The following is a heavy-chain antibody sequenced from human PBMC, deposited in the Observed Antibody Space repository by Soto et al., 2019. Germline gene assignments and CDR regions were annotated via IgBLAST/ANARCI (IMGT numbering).Heavy chain of an antibody. CDR2: ISYDGSNK. J-gene: IGHJ6*02. D-gene: IGHD6-13*01. V-gene: IGHV3-30-3*01. Sequence: QVQLVESGGGVVQPGRSLRLSCAASGFTFSSYAMHWVRQAPGKGLEWVAVISYDGSNKYYADSVKGRFTISRDNSKNTPYLKMNSLRAEDTAVYYCARDGDSSSWYPDNYYDYGMDVWGQGTTVTVSS. CDR3: ARDGDSSSWYPDNYYDYGMDV. CDR1: GFTFSSYA.